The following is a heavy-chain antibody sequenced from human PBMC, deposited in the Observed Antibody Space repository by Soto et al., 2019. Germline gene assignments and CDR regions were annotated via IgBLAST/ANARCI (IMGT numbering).Heavy chain of an antibody. CDR3: ALTPYYYDSSAYQGFDY. CDR1: GGSLSGYY. CDR2: INHSGST. J-gene: IGHJ4*02. V-gene: IGHV4-34*01. Sequence: PSETLSLTCAVYGGSLSGYYWSWIRQPPGKGLEWIGEINHSGSTNYNPSLKSRVTISVDTSKNQFSLKLSSVTAADTAVYYCALTPYYYDSSAYQGFDYWGQGTLVTVSS. D-gene: IGHD3-22*01.